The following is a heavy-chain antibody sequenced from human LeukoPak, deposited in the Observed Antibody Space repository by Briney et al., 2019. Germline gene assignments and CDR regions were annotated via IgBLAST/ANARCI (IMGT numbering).Heavy chain of an antibody. J-gene: IGHJ4*02. CDR3: PREGSGYSYGLTS. CDR2: MNPNSGNT. Sequence: GPVKVSCKASGYTFTSYDINWVRQAIGQGLEWMGWMNPNSGNTGYAQKFQGRVTMTRNTSISTAYMELSSLRSEDTAVYYCPREGSGYSYGLTSWGQGTLVTVSS. CDR1: GYTFTSYD. V-gene: IGHV1-8*01. D-gene: IGHD5-18*01.